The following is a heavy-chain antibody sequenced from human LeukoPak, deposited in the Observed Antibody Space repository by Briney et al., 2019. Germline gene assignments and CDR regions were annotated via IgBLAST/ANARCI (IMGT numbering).Heavy chain of an antibody. V-gene: IGHV3-30*04. Sequence: PGRSLRLSCAASGFTFSSYAMHWVRQAPGKGLEWVAVISYDGSNEYSADSVKGRFTISRDNSKNTLYLQMNSLRAEDTAVYYCARGYCGGDCLDYWGQGTLVTVSS. CDR1: GFTFSSYA. CDR2: ISYDGSNE. J-gene: IGHJ4*02. D-gene: IGHD2-21*01. CDR3: ARGYCGGDCLDY.